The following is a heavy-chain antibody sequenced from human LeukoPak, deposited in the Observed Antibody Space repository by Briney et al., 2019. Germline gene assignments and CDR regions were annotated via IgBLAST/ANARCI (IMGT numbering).Heavy chain of an antibody. J-gene: IGHJ5*02. D-gene: IGHD3-22*01. CDR1: GGSISSGGYY. V-gene: IGHV4-30-2*05. CDR3: AREYYYDSSGYYYDWFDP. Sequence: SETLSLTCTVSGGSISSGGYYWSWIRQPPGKGLEWIGYIYHSGSTYYNPSLKSRVTISVDTSKNQFSLKLSSVTAADTAVYYCAREYYYDSSGYYYDWFDPWGQGTLVTVSS. CDR2: IYHSGST.